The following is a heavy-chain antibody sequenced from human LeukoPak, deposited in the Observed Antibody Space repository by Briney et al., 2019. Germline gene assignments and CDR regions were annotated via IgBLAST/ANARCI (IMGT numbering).Heavy chain of an antibody. J-gene: IGHJ4*02. D-gene: IGHD2-8*01. CDR2: ISAYNGNT. Sequence: ASVKDSCKASGYTFTSYGISWVRQAPGQGLEWMGWISAYNGNTNYAQKLQGRVTMTTDTSTSTAYMELRSLRSDDTAVYYCARAPWVLGYCTNGVCLFDYWGQGTLVTVSS. CDR1: GYTFTSYG. CDR3: ARAPWVLGYCTNGVCLFDY. V-gene: IGHV1-18*01.